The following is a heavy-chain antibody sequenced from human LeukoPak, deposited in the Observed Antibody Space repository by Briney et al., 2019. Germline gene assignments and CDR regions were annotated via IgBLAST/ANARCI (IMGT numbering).Heavy chain of an antibody. CDR3: ARDKVTGASYFDY. Sequence: PRGSLRLSCAASGFTFRNYWMSWVRQTPGEALEWVANIKQDGGEIYYLDSVKGRFTISRDNAKNSLYLQMNSLRGDDTAVYYCARDKVTGASYFDYWGQGTLVTVSS. CDR1: GFTFRNYW. J-gene: IGHJ4*02. V-gene: IGHV3-7*01. D-gene: IGHD7-27*01. CDR2: IKQDGGEI.